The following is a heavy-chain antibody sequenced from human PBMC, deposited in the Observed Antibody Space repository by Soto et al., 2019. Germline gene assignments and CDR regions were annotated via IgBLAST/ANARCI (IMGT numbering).Heavy chain of an antibody. CDR1: GFTFSSYG. V-gene: IGHV3-33*01. CDR3: ARETYFGSSYRYYYGMDV. Sequence: GGSLRLSCAASGFTFSSYGMHWVRQAPGKGLERVAVIWYDGSNKYYADSVKGRFTISRDNSKNTLYLQMNSLRAEDTAVYYCARETYFGSSYRYYYGMDVWGQGTTVTVSS. CDR2: IWYDGSNK. J-gene: IGHJ6*02. D-gene: IGHD1-26*01.